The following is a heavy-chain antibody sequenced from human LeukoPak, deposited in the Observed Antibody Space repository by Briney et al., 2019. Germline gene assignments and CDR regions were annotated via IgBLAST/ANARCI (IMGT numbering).Heavy chain of an antibody. CDR2: IKSKTDGGTT. CDR1: GFTFSNAW. J-gene: IGHJ4*02. CDR3: STGAATGFDY. V-gene: IGHV3-15*01. D-gene: IGHD2-15*01. Sequence: GGSLRLSCAASGFTFSNAWMSWVRQAPWKELEWVGRIKSKTDGGTTDYAAPVKGRFTISRDDSKNTLHLQMNTLKTEDTAVYYCSTGAATGFDYWGQGTLVTVSS.